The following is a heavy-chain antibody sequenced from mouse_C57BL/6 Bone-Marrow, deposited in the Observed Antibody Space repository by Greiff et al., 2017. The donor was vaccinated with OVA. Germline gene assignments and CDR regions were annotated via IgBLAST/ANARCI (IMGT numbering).Heavy chain of an antibody. CDR1: GFTFSSYA. D-gene: IGHD1-1*01. V-gene: IGHV5-4*01. CDR2: ISDGGSYT. Sequence: DVQLVESGGGLVKPGGSLKLSCAASGFTFSSYAMSWVRQTPEKRLEWVATISDGGSYTYYPDNVKGRFTISRDNAKNNLYLQMSHLKSEDTAMYYCARDRITTVVATSYWYFDVWGTGTTVTVSS. J-gene: IGHJ1*03. CDR3: ARDRITTVVATSYWYFDV.